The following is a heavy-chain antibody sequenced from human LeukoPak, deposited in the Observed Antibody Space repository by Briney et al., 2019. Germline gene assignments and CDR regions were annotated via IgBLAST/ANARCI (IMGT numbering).Heavy chain of an antibody. V-gene: IGHV1-2*06. CDR3: ARPPQSPGRGVIIQLDY. D-gene: IGHD3-10*01. Sequence: GASVKVSCKASGYTLTAYYIYWVRQAPGQGLEWMGRINPNSGGTDYAQNFQGRVTMTRDTSIITAYLPWSSLKASDTAMYYCARPPQSPGRGVIIQLDYWGQGTLVTVSS. J-gene: IGHJ4*02. CDR1: GYTLTAYY. CDR2: INPNSGGT.